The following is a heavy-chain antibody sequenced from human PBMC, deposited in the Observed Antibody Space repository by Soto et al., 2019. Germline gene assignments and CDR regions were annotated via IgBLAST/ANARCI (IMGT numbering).Heavy chain of an antibody. CDR2: ISSSGSTI. CDR1: GFTFSSYE. D-gene: IGHD6-6*01. CDR3: ARDGEQLAIDY. V-gene: IGHV3-48*03. J-gene: IGHJ4*02. Sequence: GGSLRLSCAASGFTFSSYEMNWVRQAPGKGLEWVSYISSSGSTIYYADSVKGRFTISRDNAKNSLYLQMNSLRAEDTAVYYCARDGEQLAIDYWGQGTLVTAPQ.